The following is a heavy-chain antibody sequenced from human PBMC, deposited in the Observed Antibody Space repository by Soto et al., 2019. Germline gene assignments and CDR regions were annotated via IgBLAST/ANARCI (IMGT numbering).Heavy chain of an antibody. CDR1: GFTFSGSA. Sequence: PGGSLRLSCAASGFTFSGSAMHWVRQASGKGLEWVGRIRSKANSYATAYAASVKGRFTISRDDSKNTAYLQMNSLKTEDTAVYYCTSPDIYSTVYGDSDYWGQGTLVTVYS. CDR2: IRSKANSYAT. D-gene: IGHD4-17*01. J-gene: IGHJ4*02. CDR3: TSPDIYSTVYGDSDY. V-gene: IGHV3-73*01.